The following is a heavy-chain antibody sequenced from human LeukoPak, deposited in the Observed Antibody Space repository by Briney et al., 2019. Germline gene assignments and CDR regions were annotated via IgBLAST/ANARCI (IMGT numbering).Heavy chain of an antibody. V-gene: IGHV3-11*01. Sequence: EGSLRLSCAASGFTFSDYYMSWIRQAPGKGLEWVSYISSSGSTIYYADSVKGRFTISRDNAKNSLYLQMNSLRAEDTAVYYCATPSYSSSPTNGMDVWGQGTTVTVSS. J-gene: IGHJ6*02. CDR1: GFTFSDYY. CDR2: ISSSGSTI. CDR3: ATPSYSSSPTNGMDV. D-gene: IGHD6-13*01.